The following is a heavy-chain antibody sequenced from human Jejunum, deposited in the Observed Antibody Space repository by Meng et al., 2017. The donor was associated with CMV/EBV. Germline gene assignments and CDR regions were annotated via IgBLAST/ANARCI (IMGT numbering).Heavy chain of an antibody. CDR3: ARLSAAGNYFYYYGLDG. CDR2: ISSNSNSL. Sequence: SNPYSMTWVRPAPGKGLEWISYISSNSNSLLYADSVRGRFTISRDNANNSLYLHMNSLRAEDTAVYYCARLSAAGNYFYYYGLDGWGPGTRVTVSS. J-gene: IGHJ6*02. D-gene: IGHD6-13*01. CDR1: SNPYS. V-gene: IGHV3-48*04.